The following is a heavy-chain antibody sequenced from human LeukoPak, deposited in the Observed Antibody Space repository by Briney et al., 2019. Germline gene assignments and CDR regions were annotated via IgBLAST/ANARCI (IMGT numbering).Heavy chain of an antibody. CDR2: ISYDGSNK. CDR3: AREGTGTIDY. CDR1: GFTFSSYA. D-gene: IGHD1-1*01. V-gene: IGHV3-30-3*01. Sequence: PGGSLRLSCAASGFTFSSYAMHWVRQAPGKGLEWVAVISYDGSNKYYADSVKGRFTISRDNSKNTLYLQMNSLRAEDTAVYYCAREGTGTIDYWGQGTLVTVSS. J-gene: IGHJ4*02.